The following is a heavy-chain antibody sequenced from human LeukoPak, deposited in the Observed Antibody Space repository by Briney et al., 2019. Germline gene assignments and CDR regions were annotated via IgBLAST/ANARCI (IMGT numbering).Heavy chain of an antibody. CDR2: INPSSGST. CDR3: AKEHMAAAVYYFDY. D-gene: IGHD6-13*01. Sequence: SGGSLRLSCAASGVTVSSNYMSWVRQAPGKGLEWVSSINPSSGSTYYADSVKGRFTISGDNSKNTLYLQMNSLRAEDTAVYYCAKEHMAAAVYYFDYWGQGTLVTVSS. V-gene: IGHV3-23*01. J-gene: IGHJ4*02. CDR1: GVTVSSNY.